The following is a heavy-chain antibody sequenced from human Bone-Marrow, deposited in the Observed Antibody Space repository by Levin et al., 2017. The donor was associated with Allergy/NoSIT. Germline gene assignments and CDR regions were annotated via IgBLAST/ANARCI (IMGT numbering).Heavy chain of an antibody. CDR2: IYHTGNT. CDR3: GRFPQRRFPV. Sequence: SETLSLTCTVSNGSFDNYYWSWIRQPPGKRLEWIGYIYHTGNTSYNPSLEARVTISLETSNNQVSLKLRSVTAADTATYYCGRFPQRRFPVWGQGARVTVSS. V-gene: IGHV4-59*01. CDR1: NGSFDNYY. J-gene: IGHJ4*02.